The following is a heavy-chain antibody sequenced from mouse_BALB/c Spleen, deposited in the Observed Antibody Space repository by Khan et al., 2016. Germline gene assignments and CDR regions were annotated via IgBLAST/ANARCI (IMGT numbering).Heavy chain of an antibody. CDR3: ARYCYGVAPSFAY. J-gene: IGHJ3*01. CDR2: IHYSGST. V-gene: IGHV3-1*02. Sequence: VQLQQSGPDLVKPSQSLSLTCTVTGFSITSDYSWHWIRQFPGNKLEWMGYIHYSGSTNYNPSLKSRITITRDTSKNQFFLQLNSVTTEDTATFYCARYCYGVAPSFAYWGQGTLVTVSA. D-gene: IGHD1-1*01. CDR1: GFSITSDYS.